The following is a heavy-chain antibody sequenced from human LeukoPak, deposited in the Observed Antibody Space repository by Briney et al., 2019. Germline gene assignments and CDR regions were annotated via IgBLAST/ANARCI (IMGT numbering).Heavy chain of an antibody. CDR1: GFSISSGYY. V-gene: IGHV4-38-2*02. CDR2: IFHSGST. CDR3: ASLVGAPGYYFDY. D-gene: IGHD1-26*01. Sequence: SSETLSLTCTVSGFSISSGYYWGWIRQPPGKGLEWIGSIFHSGSTSYNPSLQSRVTMSVDTSKNLFSLKLSSVTAADTAVYYCASLVGAPGYYFDYWGQGTLVTVSS. J-gene: IGHJ4*02.